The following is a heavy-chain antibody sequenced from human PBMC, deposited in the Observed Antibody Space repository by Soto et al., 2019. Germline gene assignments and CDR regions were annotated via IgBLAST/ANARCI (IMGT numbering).Heavy chain of an antibody. J-gene: IGHJ4*02. CDR1: GYSFSTSW. V-gene: IGHV5-51*03. Sequence: EVQVVQSGAEVKMPGESLRISCQTSGYSFSTSWIGWVRQMPGKGLEWMGLIYPGASDIRYSPTFQGQVTISADKSINTAYLQWNSLKASDTAIYYCAKPGKSDSAGWGRPVDYWGQGTLVTVSS. CDR3: AKPGKSDSAGWGRPVDY. D-gene: IGHD3-16*01. CDR2: IYPGASDI.